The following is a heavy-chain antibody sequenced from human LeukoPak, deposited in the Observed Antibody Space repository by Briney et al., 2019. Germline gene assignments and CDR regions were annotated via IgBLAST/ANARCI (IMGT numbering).Heavy chain of an antibody. V-gene: IGHV1-46*01. J-gene: IGHJ4*02. CDR3: ARGNLPITMIVVVITSPDY. CDR2: INPSGGST. Sequence: ASVKVSCKASGYTFSTYPMNWVRQAPGQGLEWMGIINPSGGSTSYAQKFQGRVTMTRDTSTSTVYMELSSLRSEDTAVYYCARGNLPITMIVVVITSPDYWGQGTLVTVSS. D-gene: IGHD3-22*01. CDR1: GYTFSTYP.